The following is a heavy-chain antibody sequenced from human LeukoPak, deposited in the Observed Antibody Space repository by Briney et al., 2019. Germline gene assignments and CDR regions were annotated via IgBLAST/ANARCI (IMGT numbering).Heavy chain of an antibody. V-gene: IGHV3-30*02. CDR1: GFTFSSSV. J-gene: IGHJ4*02. CDR2: IWYDGSNK. CDR3: AKVDFLDY. Sequence: PGGSLRLSCAASGFTFSSSVMHWVRQAPGKGLEWVAVIWYDGSNKYYAGSVKGRFTISRDNSKNTLYLQMNGLRAEDTAVYYCAKVDFLDYWGQGTLVTVSS. D-gene: IGHD2/OR15-2a*01.